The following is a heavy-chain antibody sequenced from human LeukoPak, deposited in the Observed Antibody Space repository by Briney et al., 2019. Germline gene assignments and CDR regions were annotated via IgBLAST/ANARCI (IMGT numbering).Heavy chain of an antibody. CDR3: ARKGYSYGPTYFDY. D-gene: IGHD5-18*01. V-gene: IGHV4-34*01. CDR1: GGSFSGYY. Sequence: SETLSLTCAVYGGSFSGYYWSWIRQPPGKGLEWIGEINHSGSTNYNPSLKSRVTISVDTSKNQFSLKLSSVTAADTAVYYCARKGYSYGPTYFDYWGQGTLVTVSS. J-gene: IGHJ4*02. CDR2: INHSGST.